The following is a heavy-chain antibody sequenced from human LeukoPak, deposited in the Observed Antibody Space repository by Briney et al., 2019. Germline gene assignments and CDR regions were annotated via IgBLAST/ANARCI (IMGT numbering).Heavy chain of an antibody. CDR3: ATRGSGSPFDP. CDR1: GASISGYY. Sequence: PSGTLSLTCAASGASISGYYWSWIRQPPGKGLEWIGYIYYSGSTNYNPSLKSRVTISLDRSKNQFSLKLSSVTAADTAVYYCATRGSGSPFDPWGQGTLVTVSS. D-gene: IGHD3-10*01. V-gene: IGHV4-59*01. CDR2: IYYSGST. J-gene: IGHJ5*02.